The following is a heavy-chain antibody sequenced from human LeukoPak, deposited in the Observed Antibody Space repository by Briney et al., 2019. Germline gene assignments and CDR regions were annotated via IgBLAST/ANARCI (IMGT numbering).Heavy chain of an antibody. J-gene: IGHJ3*02. CDR3: ARDSGSCRGCAFDI. V-gene: IGHV3-7*01. D-gene: IGHD1-26*01. CDR1: EFTLSNFW. CDR2: TNLDGSEK. Sequence: GGSLRLSCAASEFTLSNFWMSWVRQAPGKGLEWVANTNLDGSEKYYVDSVKGRVTISRDNAMNFLYLQLNSLRVDDTAVYYCARDSGSCRGCAFDIWGQGTVVTVSS.